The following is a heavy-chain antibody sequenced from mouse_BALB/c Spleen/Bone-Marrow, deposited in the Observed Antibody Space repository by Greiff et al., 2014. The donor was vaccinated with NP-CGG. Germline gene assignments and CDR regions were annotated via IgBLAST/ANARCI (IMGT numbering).Heavy chain of an antibody. V-gene: IGHV2-6-7*01. D-gene: IGHD2-4*01. J-gene: IGHJ4*01. CDR1: GFSLTGYG. CDR2: IWGDGST. Sequence: VKLVESGPGLVAPSQSLSITCTVSGFSLTGYGVSWVRQPPGKGLEWLGMIWGDGSTDYNSALKSRLSINKVNSKSQVFLKMNRLQTDDTARYYCARDSFLITRALDYWGQGTSVTVSS. CDR3: ARDSFLITRALDY.